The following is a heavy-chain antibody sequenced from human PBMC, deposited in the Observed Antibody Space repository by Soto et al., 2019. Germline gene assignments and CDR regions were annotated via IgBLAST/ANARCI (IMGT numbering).Heavy chain of an antibody. Sequence: PSETLSLTCTVSGDSISSYYKSWIRQTPGKGLEWIGYIFHTGSANYNTSHKRKDTIPLDLSKNQFSLGLSSVPAAYRSVYYCARQPYPRGAYYFDYWGQGTPVTVSS. CDR3: ARQPYPRGAYYFDY. CDR2: IFHTGSA. CDR1: GDSISSYY. J-gene: IGHJ4*02. V-gene: IGHV4-59*08.